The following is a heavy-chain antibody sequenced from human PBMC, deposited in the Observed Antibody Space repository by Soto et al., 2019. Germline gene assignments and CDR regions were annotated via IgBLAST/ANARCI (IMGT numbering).Heavy chain of an antibody. CDR1: GGSFRGYY. D-gene: IGHD3-3*01. CDR2: INHSGST. CDR3: ATPLFWSGYDAFDI. V-gene: IGHV4-34*01. J-gene: IGHJ3*02. Sequence: SETLSLTCAVYGGSFRGYYWSWIRQPPGKGLEWIGEINHSGSTNYNPSLKSRVPISVDTSKNQFSLKLSSVTAADTAVYYCATPLFWSGYDAFDIWGQGTMVTVSS.